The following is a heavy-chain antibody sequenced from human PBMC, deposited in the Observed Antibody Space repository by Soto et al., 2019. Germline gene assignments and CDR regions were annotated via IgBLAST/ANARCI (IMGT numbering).Heavy chain of an antibody. D-gene: IGHD3-3*01. CDR3: AREYYDFWSGYSGYNWFDP. CDR2: IKQDGSEK. CDR1: GFTFSRYW. Sequence: GGSLRLSCAASGFTFSRYWMSWVRQAPWKGMEWVANIKQDGSEKYYVDSVKGRFTISRDNAKNSLYLQMNSLRAEDTAVYYCAREYYDFWSGYSGYNWFDPWGQGTLVTVSS. J-gene: IGHJ5*02. V-gene: IGHV3-7*01.